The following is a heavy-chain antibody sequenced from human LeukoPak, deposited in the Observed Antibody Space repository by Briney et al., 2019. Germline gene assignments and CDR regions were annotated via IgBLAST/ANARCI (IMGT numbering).Heavy chain of an antibody. CDR2: IVVGSGNT. D-gene: IGHD6-19*01. V-gene: IGHV1-58*01. CDR3: AADKGSGRRYYYYGMDV. J-gene: IGHJ6*02. CDR1: GFTFTSSA. Sequence: SVKVSCKASGFTFTSSAVQWVRQARGQRLEWIGWIVVGSGNTNYAQKFQERVTITRDMSTSTAYMELSSLRSEDTAVYYCAADKGSGRRYYYYGMDVWGQGTTVTVSS.